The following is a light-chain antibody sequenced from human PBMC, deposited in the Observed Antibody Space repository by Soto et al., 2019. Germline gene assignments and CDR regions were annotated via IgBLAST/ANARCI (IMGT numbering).Light chain of an antibody. J-gene: IGLJ1*01. Sequence: QAVVTREPSLTVSPGGKVTLTCGSSTGAVTSGHYPYWFQQKPGQAPRPLISDTGNKHSWTPARFAGSLLRGKAALTLSGAQPQAESQYFCLLSYGVAGVFGSGTKLTVL. V-gene: IGLV7-46*01. CDR3: LLSYGVAGV. CDR2: DTG. CDR1: TGAVTSGHY.